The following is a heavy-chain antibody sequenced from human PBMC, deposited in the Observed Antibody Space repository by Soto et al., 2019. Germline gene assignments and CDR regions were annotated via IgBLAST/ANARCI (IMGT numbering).Heavy chain of an antibody. D-gene: IGHD3-22*01. CDR1: GFTFSSYA. CDR2: ISGSGGST. Sequence: PGGSLRLSCAASGFTFSSYAMSWVRQAPGKGLEWVSAISGSGGSTYYADSVKGRFTISRDNSKNTLYLQMNSLRAEDTAVYYCAKIAPGNMIVVVITTFDYWGQGTLVTSPQ. J-gene: IGHJ4*02. CDR3: AKIAPGNMIVVVITTFDY. V-gene: IGHV3-23*01.